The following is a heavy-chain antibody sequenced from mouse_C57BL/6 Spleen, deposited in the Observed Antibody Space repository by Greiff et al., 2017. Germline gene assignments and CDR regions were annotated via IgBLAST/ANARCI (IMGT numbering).Heavy chain of an antibody. J-gene: IGHJ3*01. CDR2: IDPSDSYT. CDR1: GYTFTSYW. Sequence: QVQLQQPGAELVMPGASVKLSCKASGYTFTSYWMHWVKQRPGQGLEWIGEIDPSDSYTNYNQKFKGKSTLTVDKSSSTAYMQLSSLTSEDSAVYYCARGGTHSSAFAYWRQGTLVTVSA. D-gene: IGHD3-2*02. V-gene: IGHV1-69*01. CDR3: ARGGTHSSAFAY.